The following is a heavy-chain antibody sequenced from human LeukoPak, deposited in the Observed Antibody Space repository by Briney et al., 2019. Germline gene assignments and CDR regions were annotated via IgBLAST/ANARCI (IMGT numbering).Heavy chain of an antibody. D-gene: IGHD3-10*01. J-gene: IGHJ4*02. CDR1: GYTFTSYD. CDR2: MNPNGANT. V-gene: IGHV1-8*01. Sequence: GASVKVSCKASGYTFTSYDINWVRQATGQGLEWMGWMNPNGANTGYAQKFQGRVSMTRNTSINTAYMELSSLRSEDTAVYYCAMRNGSGSLYFDYWGQGTLVTVSS. CDR3: AMRNGSGSLYFDY.